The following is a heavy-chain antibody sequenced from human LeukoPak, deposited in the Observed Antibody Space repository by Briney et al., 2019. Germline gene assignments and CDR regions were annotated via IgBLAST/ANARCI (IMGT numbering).Heavy chain of an antibody. CDR3: ARARGYSSGWYDNWFDP. V-gene: IGHV3-21*01. Sequence: SGGSLRLSCAASGFTFSSYSMNWVRQAPGKGLEWVSSISGGGSYIYYAGSMKGRFTISRDNAKNSLYLQMNSLRAEDTAVYYCARARGYSSGWYDNWFDPWGQGTLVTVSS. D-gene: IGHD6-19*01. CDR1: GFTFSSYS. CDR2: ISGGGSYI. J-gene: IGHJ5*02.